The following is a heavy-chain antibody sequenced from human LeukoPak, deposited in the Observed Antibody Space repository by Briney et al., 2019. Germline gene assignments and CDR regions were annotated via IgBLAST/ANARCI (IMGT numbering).Heavy chain of an antibody. Sequence: PGRSLRLSCAASGFTFDDYAMHWVRQAPGKGLEWVSGISWNSGSIGYADSVKGRFTISRDNAKNSLYLQMNSLRAEDTALYYCAKTTVTHPGYWYFDFWGRGNLVTVSS. V-gene: IGHV3-9*01. J-gene: IGHJ2*01. CDR3: AKTTVTHPGYWYFDF. CDR1: GFTFDDYA. D-gene: IGHD4-17*01. CDR2: ISWNSGSI.